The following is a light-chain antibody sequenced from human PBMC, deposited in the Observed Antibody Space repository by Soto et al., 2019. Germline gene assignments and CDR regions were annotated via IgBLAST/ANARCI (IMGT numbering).Light chain of an antibody. CDR1: SSNIGNNY. CDR2: DND. Sequence: QSVLTQPPSVSAAPGQKVTISCSGSSSNIGNNYVSWYRQLPRTAPKLLIYDNDKRPSGIPDRFSGSKSGTSATLGITGLQTGDEADYYCGTWDSSLSAVVFGGGTKLTVL. V-gene: IGLV1-51*01. CDR3: GTWDSSLSAVV. J-gene: IGLJ3*02.